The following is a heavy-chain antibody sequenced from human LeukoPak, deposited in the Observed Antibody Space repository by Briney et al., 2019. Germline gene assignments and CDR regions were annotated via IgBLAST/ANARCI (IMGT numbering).Heavy chain of an antibody. V-gene: IGHV3-30*04. CDR3: AKDPMVRGVIPHAFDI. Sequence: GGSLRLSCAASGFTFGTYAMHWVRQAPGKGLEWVAVILSDGSLQNSADSVRGRFTISRDNSKNTLYLQMNSLRAEDTAVYYCAKDPMVRGVIPHAFDIWGQGTMVTVSS. J-gene: IGHJ3*02. D-gene: IGHD3-10*01. CDR2: ILSDGSLQ. CDR1: GFTFGTYA.